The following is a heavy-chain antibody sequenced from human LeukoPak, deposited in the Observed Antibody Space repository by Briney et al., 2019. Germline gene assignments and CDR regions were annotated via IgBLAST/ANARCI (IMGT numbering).Heavy chain of an antibody. D-gene: IGHD1-7*01. CDR3: TRLQWDNWNYGVFDY. J-gene: IGHJ4*02. CDR1: GFTFGDYA. Sequence: GGSLRLSCTTSGFTFGDYAMSWFRQAPGKGLEWVGLIRSKPYGGTTDYAASVKGRFTISRDDSKSIAYLQMNSLKTEDTDVYYCTRLQWDNWNYGVFDYWGQGTQVTVSS. CDR2: IRSKPYGGTT. V-gene: IGHV3-49*03.